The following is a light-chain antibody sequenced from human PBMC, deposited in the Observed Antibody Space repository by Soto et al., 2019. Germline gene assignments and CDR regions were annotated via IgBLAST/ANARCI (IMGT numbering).Light chain of an antibody. CDR1: QTISSW. Sequence: DIQMTQSPSTLSVSFGDRVTITWGASQTISSWLAWYQQKPGKAPKLLIYKASTLKSGVPSRFSGSGYGTEFNLTISSLQTDDFATYYCQHYNSYSEAFGQGTKVDIK. V-gene: IGKV1-5*03. J-gene: IGKJ1*01. CDR3: QHYNSYSEA. CDR2: KAS.